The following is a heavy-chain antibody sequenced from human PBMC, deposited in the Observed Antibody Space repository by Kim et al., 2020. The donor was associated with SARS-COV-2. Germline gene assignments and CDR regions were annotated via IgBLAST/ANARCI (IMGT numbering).Heavy chain of an antibody. Sequence: SETLSLTCAVYGGSFSGYYWSWIRQPPGKGLEWIGEINHSGSTNYNPSLKSRVTISVDTSKNQFSLKLSSVTAAATAVYYCARVGGYSYGAIYYWGQGTL. V-gene: IGHV4-34*01. CDR1: GGSFSGYY. J-gene: IGHJ4*02. CDR3: ARVGGYSYGAIYY. D-gene: IGHD5-18*01. CDR2: INHSGST.